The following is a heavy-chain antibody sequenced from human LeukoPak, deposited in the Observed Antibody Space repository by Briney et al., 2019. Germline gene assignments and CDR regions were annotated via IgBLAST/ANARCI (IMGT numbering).Heavy chain of an antibody. CDR1: GGSFSGYY. J-gene: IGHJ4*02. D-gene: IGHD6-13*01. CDR2: INHSGNT. CDR3: ASSIAAAVDY. V-gene: IGHV4-34*01. Sequence: SETLSLTCAVYGGSFSGYYWSWIRQPPGKGLEWIGEINHSGNTNNNSSLKSRVTISVDTSKNQFSLKLSSVTAADTAVYYCASSIAAAVDYWGQGTLVTVSS.